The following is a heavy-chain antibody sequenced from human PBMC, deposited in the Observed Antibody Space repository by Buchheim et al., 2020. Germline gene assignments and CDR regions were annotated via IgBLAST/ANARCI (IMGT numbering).Heavy chain of an antibody. V-gene: IGHV4-4*02. J-gene: IGHJ4*02. CDR1: GVSISSTSY. D-gene: IGHD3-3*01. CDR3: ARPFRSSYWPFDS. Sequence: QVQLQESGPGLAKPSGTLSLTCAVSGVSISSTSYWSWVRQPPGKGLEWIGEIHHTGSTNYNPSLQSRVTISIDKSKNHYSLKVTSVTAADTAVYYCARPFRSSYWPFDSWGQGTL. CDR2: IHHTGST.